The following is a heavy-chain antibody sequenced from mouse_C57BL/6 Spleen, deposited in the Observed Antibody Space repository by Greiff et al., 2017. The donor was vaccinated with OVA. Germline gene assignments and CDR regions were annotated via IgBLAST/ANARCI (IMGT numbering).Heavy chain of an antibody. CDR1: GYTFTSYW. D-gene: IGHD1-1*01. V-gene: IGHV1-72*01. J-gene: IGHJ4*01. CDR2: IDPNSGGT. CDR3: AREDYYGRRTYYAMDY. Sequence: VQLQQPGAELVKPGASVKLSCKASGYTFTSYWMHWVKQRPGRGLEWIGRIDPNSGGTKYNEKFKSKATLTVDTPSRTAYMQLSSLTSEDSAVYECAREDYYGRRTYYAMDYWGQGTSVTVSS.